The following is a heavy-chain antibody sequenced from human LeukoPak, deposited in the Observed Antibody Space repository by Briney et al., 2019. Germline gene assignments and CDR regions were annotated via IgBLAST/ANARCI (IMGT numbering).Heavy chain of an antibody. V-gene: IGHV4-4*02. J-gene: IGHJ4*02. Sequence: PSGTLSLTCAVSGGSISNNNWWSWVRPPPGKGLEWIGEIYHSGSTNYNPSLKSRVTISVDKSKNQFSLKLSSVTAADTAVYYCARVLRGGLEYFDYWGQGTLVTVSS. CDR1: GGSISNNNW. CDR2: IYHSGST. CDR3: ARVLRGGLEYFDY.